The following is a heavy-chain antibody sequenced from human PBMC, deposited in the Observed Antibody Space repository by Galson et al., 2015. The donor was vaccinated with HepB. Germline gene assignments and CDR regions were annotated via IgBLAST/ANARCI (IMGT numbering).Heavy chain of an antibody. Sequence: SLRLSCAASGFTFSSYWMHWVRQAPGKGLVWVSRINSDGSSTSYADSVKGRFTISRDNAKNTLYLQMNSLRAEDTAVYYCATDSSSWYYFDYWGQGTLVTVSS. V-gene: IGHV3-74*01. CDR1: GFTFSSYW. D-gene: IGHD6-13*01. CDR2: INSDGSST. CDR3: ATDSSSWYYFDY. J-gene: IGHJ4*02.